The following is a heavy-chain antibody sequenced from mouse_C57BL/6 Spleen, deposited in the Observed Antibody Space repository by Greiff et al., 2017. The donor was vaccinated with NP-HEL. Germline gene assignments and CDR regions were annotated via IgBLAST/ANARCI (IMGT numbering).Heavy chain of an antibody. CDR2: IDPSDSYT. J-gene: IGHJ4*01. CDR3: ARYDYYGSPYAMDY. D-gene: IGHD1-1*01. V-gene: IGHV1-69*01. CDR1: GYTFTSYW. Sequence: VQLQQPGAELVMPGASVKLSCKASGYTFTSYWMHWVKQRPGQGLEWIGEIDPSDSYTNYNQKFKGKSTLTVDKSSSTAYMQLSSLTSEDSAVYYCARYDYYGSPYAMDYWGQGTSVTVSS.